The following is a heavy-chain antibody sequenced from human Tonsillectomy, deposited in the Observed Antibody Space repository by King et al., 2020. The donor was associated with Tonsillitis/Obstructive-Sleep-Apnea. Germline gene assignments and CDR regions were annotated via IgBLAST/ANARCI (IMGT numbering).Heavy chain of an antibody. V-gene: IGHV3-13*04. CDR2: IGVGGNT. CDR1: GFRFIDYD. D-gene: IGHD2-21*01. CDR3: GRELCGDDARCPGFYYVDV. Sequence: VQLVESGGELVHPGGSLRLSCAASGFRFIDYDMHWVRQVAGKGLEWVSAIGVGGNTYYPDSLRGRFTISRENGKNSLYLQMNSLTAGDTAVYYCGRELCGDDARCPGFYYVDVWGKGTTVTVSS. J-gene: IGHJ6*03.